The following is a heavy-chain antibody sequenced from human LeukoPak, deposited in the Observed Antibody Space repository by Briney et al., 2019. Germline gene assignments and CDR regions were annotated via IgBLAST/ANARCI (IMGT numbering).Heavy chain of an antibody. J-gene: IGHJ6*02. Sequence: GGSLRLSCAASGFTFDDYAMHWVRQAPGKGLEWVSAISGSGGSTYYADSVKGRFTISRDNSKNTLYLQTNSLRAEDTAVYYCAKDDAPYYYYGVDVWGQGTTVTVSS. CDR3: AKDDAPYYYYGVDV. CDR2: ISGSGGST. V-gene: IGHV3-23*01. CDR1: GFTFDDYA.